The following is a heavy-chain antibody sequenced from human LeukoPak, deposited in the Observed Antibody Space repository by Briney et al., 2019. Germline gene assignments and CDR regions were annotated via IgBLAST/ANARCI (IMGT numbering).Heavy chain of an antibody. V-gene: IGHV3-73*01. CDR3: TRHFPGGYYMDV. D-gene: IGHD2-8*02. CDR1: GFTFSGSA. CDR2: IRSKANSYAT. Sequence: PGGSLRLSCAASGFTFSGSAMHWVRQASGKGLEWVGRIRSKANSYATAYAASVKGRFTISRDDSKNTAYLQMNSLKTEDTAVYHCTRHFPGGYYMDVWGKGTTVTISS. J-gene: IGHJ6*03.